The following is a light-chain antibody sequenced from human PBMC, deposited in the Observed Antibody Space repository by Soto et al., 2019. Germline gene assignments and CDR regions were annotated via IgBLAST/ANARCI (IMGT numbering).Light chain of an antibody. V-gene: IGLV1-40*01. J-gene: IGLJ1*01. CDR1: RSNLGAGFD. CDR2: ETR. CDR3: AAWDDSLNGRL. Sequence: QSVLTQPPSVSGAPGQRVTISCTGSRSNLGAGFDVHWYQQLPGTAPKLLIYETRKRPSGVPERFSASKSGTSVSLAISGLQSEDEADYYCAAWDDSLNGRLFGTGTKVTVL.